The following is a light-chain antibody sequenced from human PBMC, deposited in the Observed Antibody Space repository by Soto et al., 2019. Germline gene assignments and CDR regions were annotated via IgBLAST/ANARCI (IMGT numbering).Light chain of an antibody. J-gene: IGLJ1*01. Sequence: ALAQPASVSGSPGQSITISCTGTSSDVGGYNYVSWYQQHPGKAPKLMIYEVSNRPSGVSNRFSGSKSGNTASLTISGLQAVDEADYYCTSYTSISLYVFGTGTKVTVL. V-gene: IGLV2-14*01. CDR2: EVS. CDR1: SSDVGGYNY. CDR3: TSYTSISLYV.